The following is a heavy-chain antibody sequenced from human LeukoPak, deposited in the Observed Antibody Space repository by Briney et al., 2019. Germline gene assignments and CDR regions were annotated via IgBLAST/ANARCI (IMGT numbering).Heavy chain of an antibody. CDR2: ISGSGGST. V-gene: IGHV3-23*01. CDR3: ATLLWFGELQFDY. Sequence: GGSLRLSCAASGFTFSSYAMSWVRQAPGKGLEWVSAISGSGGSTYYADSVKGRFTISRDNSKNTLYLQMNSLRAEDTAVYYRATLLWFGELQFDYWGQGTLVTVSS. D-gene: IGHD3-10*01. J-gene: IGHJ4*02. CDR1: GFTFSSYA.